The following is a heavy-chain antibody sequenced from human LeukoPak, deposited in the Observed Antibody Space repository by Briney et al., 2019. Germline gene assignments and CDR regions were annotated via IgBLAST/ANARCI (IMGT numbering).Heavy chain of an antibody. V-gene: IGHV3-74*01. CDR2: INSDGSNK. D-gene: IGHD3-10*01. J-gene: IGHJ4*02. Sequence: GGSRRLSYAVSGFTFSTYWMHWVRQAPGKGLVWVSLINSDGSNKIYADSVKGRFTISRDNAKNTLYLQMNSLRAEDTAVYYCTRPYYYGSGSTPHWGQGTLVTVSS. CDR1: GFTFSTYW. CDR3: TRPYYYGSGSTPH.